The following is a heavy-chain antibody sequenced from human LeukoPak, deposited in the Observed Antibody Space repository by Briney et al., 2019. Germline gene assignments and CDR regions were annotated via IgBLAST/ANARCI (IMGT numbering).Heavy chain of an antibody. V-gene: IGHV3-33*01. D-gene: IGHD3-22*01. CDR3: ARGYYDSSGYNWFDP. Sequence: GGSLRLSCAACGFTFSSYGMHWVRQAPGKGLEWVAVIWYDGSNKYYAGSVKGRFTISRDNSKNTLYLQMNSLRAEDTAVYYCARGYYDSSGYNWFDPWGQGTLVTVSS. CDR2: IWYDGSNK. J-gene: IGHJ5*02. CDR1: GFTFSSYG.